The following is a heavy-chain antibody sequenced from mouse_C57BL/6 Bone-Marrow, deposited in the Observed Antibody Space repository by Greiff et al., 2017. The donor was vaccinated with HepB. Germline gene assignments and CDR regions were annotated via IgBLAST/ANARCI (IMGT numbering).Heavy chain of an antibody. V-gene: IGHV1-63*01. Sequence: VQLQQSGAELVRPGTSVKMSCKASGYTFTNYWIGWAKQRPGHGLEWIGDIYPGGGYTNYNEKFKGKATLTADKSSSTAYMQYSSLTSEDSAIYYCARLTTVVATEGYFDVWGTGTTVTDSS. CDR2: IYPGGGYT. CDR1: GYTFTNYW. J-gene: IGHJ1*03. CDR3: ARLTTVVATEGYFDV. D-gene: IGHD1-1*01.